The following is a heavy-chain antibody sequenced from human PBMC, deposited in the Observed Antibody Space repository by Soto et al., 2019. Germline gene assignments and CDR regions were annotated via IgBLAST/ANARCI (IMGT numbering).Heavy chain of an antibody. CDR2: IFHSSRT. CDR3: ARDDGEGDYYYYGMDV. CDR1: CGTPASTNF. D-gene: IGHD4-17*01. V-gene: IGHV4-4*02. Sequence: SETLSLTCAVSCGTPASTNFWTGVRQPPVKGMEGIGEIFHSSRTNYNPSLESRVTITIDMSKNQFSLNLTSVTAADTAVYYCARDDGEGDYYYYGMDVWGQGTTVTVSS. J-gene: IGHJ6*02.